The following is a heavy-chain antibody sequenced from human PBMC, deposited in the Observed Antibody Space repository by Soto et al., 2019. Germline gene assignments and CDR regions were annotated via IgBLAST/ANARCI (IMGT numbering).Heavy chain of an antibody. CDR2: VSSSGST. CDR1: GGSITSSSYY. Sequence: QLQLLESGPGLVKPSETLSLTCTVSGGSITSSSYYWGWIRQPPGKGLEWIGTVSSSGSTYYNASLKSRVTISVDTSKNHFSLKLTSVTAADTAVYYCASYCSTASCYRRAFDPWGQGTLVTVSS. V-gene: IGHV4-39*01. D-gene: IGHD2-2*01. J-gene: IGHJ5*02. CDR3: ASYCSTASCYRRAFDP.